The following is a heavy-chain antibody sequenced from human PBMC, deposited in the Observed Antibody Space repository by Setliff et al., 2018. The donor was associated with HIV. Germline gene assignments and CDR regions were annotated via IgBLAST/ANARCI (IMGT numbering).Heavy chain of an antibody. Sequence: SETLSLTCTVSGGSITSGSYYWSWIRQPAGKGLEWIGHIYTSGSTNYNPSLKSRVIVSVDTSKKQFYLKLSSVTAADTAVYYCARDRYGGTYDAFEIWGQGTMVTVSS. V-gene: IGHV4-61*09. D-gene: IGHD1-26*01. J-gene: IGHJ3*02. CDR2: IYTSGST. CDR3: ARDRYGGTYDAFEI. CDR1: GGSITSGSYY.